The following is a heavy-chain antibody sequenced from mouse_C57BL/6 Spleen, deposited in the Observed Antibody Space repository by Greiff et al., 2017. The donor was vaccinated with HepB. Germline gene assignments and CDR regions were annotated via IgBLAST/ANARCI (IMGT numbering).Heavy chain of an antibody. CDR2: IGNKAKGNTP. Sequence: DVHLVESGGGLVQPGGPLSLSGAVSGFTFTDYYMSWVGQPPGKALEGWGFIGNKAKGNTPEYSASVKGGFTISRDNSQSILYLQMNALRAEDSATYYCARFYYYGSSSAWFAYWGQGTLVTVSA. V-gene: IGHV7-3*01. D-gene: IGHD1-1*01. CDR1: GFTFTDYY. J-gene: IGHJ3*01. CDR3: ARFYYYGSSSAWFAY.